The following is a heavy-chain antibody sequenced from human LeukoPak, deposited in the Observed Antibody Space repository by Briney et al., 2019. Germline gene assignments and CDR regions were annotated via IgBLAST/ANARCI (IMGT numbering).Heavy chain of an antibody. V-gene: IGHV1-18*01. CDR1: GYTFTSYA. Sequence: ASVKVSCKASGYTFTSYAMNWVRQAPGQGLEWMGWISAYNGNTNYAQKLQGRVTMTTDTSTSTAYMELRSLRSDDTAVYYCARGESGWYFHYWGQGTLVTVPS. D-gene: IGHD6-19*01. J-gene: IGHJ4*02. CDR2: ISAYNGNT. CDR3: ARGESGWYFHY.